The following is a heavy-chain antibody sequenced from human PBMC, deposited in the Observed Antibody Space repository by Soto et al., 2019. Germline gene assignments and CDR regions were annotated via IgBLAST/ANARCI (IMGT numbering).Heavy chain of an antibody. CDR2: IKQDGSEK. D-gene: IGHD2-15*01. V-gene: IGHV3-7*01. CDR1: GFTFSSYW. CDR3: SSCSGGSCYSRIDY. J-gene: IGHJ4*02. Sequence: EVQLVESGGGLVQPGGSLRLSCAASGFTFSSYWMSWVRQAPGKGLEWVANIKQDGSEKNYVDSVRGRFTISRDNAKNSLYLQMNSLRAEDTALYYCSSCSGGSCYSRIDYWGQGTLVTVSS.